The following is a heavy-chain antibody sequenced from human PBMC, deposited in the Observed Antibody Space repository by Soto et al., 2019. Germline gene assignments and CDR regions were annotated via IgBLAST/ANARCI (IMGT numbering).Heavy chain of an antibody. J-gene: IGHJ4*02. D-gene: IGHD3-9*01. V-gene: IGHV1-69*01. CDR1: GGTFSNYA. CDR2: ITPIFGAA. Sequence: QVPLVQSGAEVKKPGSSVKVSCKASGGTFSNYAISWVRQAPGQGLEWMGGITPIFGAANYAQKFQGRVTITADESTNTAYMELSSLRSEDTALYYCARGWSYDSLTAFSYWGQGTLVAVSS. CDR3: ARGWSYDSLTAFSY.